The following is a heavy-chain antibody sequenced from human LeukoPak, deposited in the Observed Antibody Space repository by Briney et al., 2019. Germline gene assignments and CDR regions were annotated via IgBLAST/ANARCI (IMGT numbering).Heavy chain of an antibody. CDR2: ISSSSSYI. J-gene: IGHJ3*02. Sequence: PGGSLRLSCAASGFTFSSYSMNWVRQAPGKGLEWVSSISSSSSYIYYADSVKGRFTISRDNAKNSLYLQMNSLRAEDTAVYYCARARNYYDSSDYYYEGDAFDIWGQGTMVTVSS. CDR3: ARARNYYDSSDYYYEGDAFDI. V-gene: IGHV3-21*04. D-gene: IGHD3-22*01. CDR1: GFTFSSYS.